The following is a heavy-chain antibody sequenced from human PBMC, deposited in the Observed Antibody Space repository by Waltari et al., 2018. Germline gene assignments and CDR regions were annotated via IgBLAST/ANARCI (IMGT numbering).Heavy chain of an antibody. D-gene: IGHD3-10*01. CDR1: GFIFSTYW. CDR2: INSDASST. V-gene: IGHV3-74*01. J-gene: IGHJ4*02. CDR3: TTDVPSGRGRTPAFH. Sequence: EVQLVESGGGLVQPGGTLRLSGAASGFIFSTYWMHWVRQAPGKGLVWVSRINSDASSTNYADSVKGRFTISRDNAKNTLYLQMNGLRVEDTAVYYCTTDVPSGRGRTPAFHWGQGTLVTVSS.